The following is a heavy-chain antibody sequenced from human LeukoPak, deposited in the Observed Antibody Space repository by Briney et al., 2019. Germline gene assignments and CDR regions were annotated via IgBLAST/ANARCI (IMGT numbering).Heavy chain of an antibody. CDR2: IRSTAYGGTT. D-gene: IGHD2-15*01. V-gene: IGHV3-49*04. J-gene: IGHJ4*02. CDR3: TRDRIMTDF. Sequence: PGGSLRLSCAASGFTFSSTSMSWVRQAPGKGLEWVGFIRSTAYGGTTEYAASVKGRFAISRDDSRSIAYLQMDSLKTEDTALYYCTRDRIMTDFWGQGTLVTVSS. CDR1: GFTFSSTS.